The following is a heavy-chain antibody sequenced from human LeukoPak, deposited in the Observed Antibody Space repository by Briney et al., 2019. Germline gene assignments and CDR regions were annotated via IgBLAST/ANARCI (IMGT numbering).Heavy chain of an antibody. Sequence: GGPLRLSCAASGLTFSGHSMTWARQAPGKGLEWVANINLDGSERFYVDFVKGRFTISRDNADNSMYLQMNSLRAEDTAVYYCGRVIAGAIDYWGQGTLVTVSS. CDR2: INLDGSER. J-gene: IGHJ4*02. CDR3: GRVIAGAIDY. CDR1: GLTFSGHS. D-gene: IGHD6-13*01. V-gene: IGHV3-7*01.